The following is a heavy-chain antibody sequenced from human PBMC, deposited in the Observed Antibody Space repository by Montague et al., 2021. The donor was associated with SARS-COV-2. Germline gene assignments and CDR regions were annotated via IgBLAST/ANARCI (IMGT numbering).Heavy chain of an antibody. CDR1: GFTFSSYA. V-gene: IGHV3-23*01. D-gene: IGHD6-19*01. CDR3: AKVLGGWFPFPADY. J-gene: IGHJ4*02. Sequence: SLRLSCAASGFTFSSYAMSWVRQTPGEGLEWVSALSGSGGSLYYADSVKGRFAISRDNSKNTVYLWVNSLRADDTALYYCAKVLGGWFPFPADYWGQGTLVTVSS. CDR2: LSGSGGSL.